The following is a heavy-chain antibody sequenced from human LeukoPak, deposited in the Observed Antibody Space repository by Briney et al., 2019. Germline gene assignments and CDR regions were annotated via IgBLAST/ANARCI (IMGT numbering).Heavy chain of an antibody. V-gene: IGHV1-69*13. CDR3: ARSPDTYGEYDY. CDR2: IIPIFGTA. J-gene: IGHJ4*02. Sequence: GASVKVSCKASGGTFSSYAISWVRQAPGQGLEWMGGIIPIFGTANYAQKFQGRVTITADESTSTAYMELSRLRSDDTAVYYCARSPDTYGEYDYWGQGTLVTVS. CDR1: GGTFSSYA. D-gene: IGHD3-10*01.